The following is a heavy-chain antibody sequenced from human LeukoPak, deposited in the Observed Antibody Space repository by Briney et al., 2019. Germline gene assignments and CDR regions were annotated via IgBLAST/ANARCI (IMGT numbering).Heavy chain of an antibody. D-gene: IGHD6-13*01. V-gene: IGHV3-21*01. J-gene: IGHJ5*02. CDR3: AKDQGSSWYLNWFDP. CDR1: GFTFSAFS. CDR2: ISSSSSDI. Sequence: GGSLRLSCAASGFTFSAFSMNWVRQAPGKGLEWVSAISSSSSDIYYTDSVKGRFTISRDNANNFLYLQVSSLRAEDTAVYYCAKDQGSSWYLNWFDPWGQGTLVTVSS.